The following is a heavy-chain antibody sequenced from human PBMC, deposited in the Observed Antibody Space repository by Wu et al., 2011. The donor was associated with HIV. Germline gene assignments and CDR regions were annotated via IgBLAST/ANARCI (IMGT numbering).Heavy chain of an antibody. CDR2: VIPIYGTT. J-gene: IGHJ3*02. CDR1: GGAFSTNA. CDR3: ANLPTYRTYNWNNTFDI. Sequence: QVQLVQSGAEVKRPGSSVKVSCKASGGAFSTNAISWVRQAPGQGLEWMGRVIPIYGTTNYARDFQGRLTITADKSTNTAYMDLSRLTFEDTAVYFCANLPTYRTYNWNNTFDIWGQGTLVTSLQ. D-gene: IGHD1/OR15-1a*01. V-gene: IGHV1-69*08.